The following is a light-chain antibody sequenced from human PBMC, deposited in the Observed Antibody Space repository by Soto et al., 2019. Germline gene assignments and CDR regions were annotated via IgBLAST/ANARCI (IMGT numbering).Light chain of an antibody. CDR1: SSNIGAGYD. CDR3: QSYDSSLRIYV. V-gene: IGLV1-40*01. CDR2: GNS. J-gene: IGLJ1*01. Sequence: QSVLTQPPSVSGAPGQRVSMSCTGSSSNIGAGYDVHWYQQLPGTAPKLLIFGNSNRPSGVPDRFSGSKSGTSASLAITGLQTGDEADYYCQSYDSSLRIYVFGSGTKLTVL.